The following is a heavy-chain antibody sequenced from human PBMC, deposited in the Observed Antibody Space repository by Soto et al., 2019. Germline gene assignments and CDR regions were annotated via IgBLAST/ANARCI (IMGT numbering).Heavy chain of an antibody. CDR2: ISAYNGNT. Sequence: QVQLVQSGAEVKKPGASVKVSCKASGYTFTSYGISWVRQAPGQGLEGMGWISAYNGNTNYAQKLQGRVTMTTDTSTSTAYMELRSLRSDDTAVYYCATSTYYYDSSGYYYSDAFDIWGQGTMVTVSS. CDR3: ATSTYYYDSSGYYYSDAFDI. V-gene: IGHV1-18*01. J-gene: IGHJ3*02. D-gene: IGHD3-22*01. CDR1: GYTFTSYG.